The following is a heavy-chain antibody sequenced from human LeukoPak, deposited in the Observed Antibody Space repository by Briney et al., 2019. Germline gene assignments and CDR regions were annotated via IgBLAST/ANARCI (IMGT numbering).Heavy chain of an antibody. J-gene: IGHJ4*02. D-gene: IGHD3-16*01. CDR1: GYTFTSYG. CDR3: ARGDFDY. Sequence: ASVKVSCKASGYTFTSYGISWVRQAPGQRLEWMGWINAGNGNTKYSQKFQGRVTITRDTSASTAYMELSSLRSVDTAVYYCARGDFDYWGQGTLVTVSS. V-gene: IGHV1-3*01. CDR2: INAGNGNT.